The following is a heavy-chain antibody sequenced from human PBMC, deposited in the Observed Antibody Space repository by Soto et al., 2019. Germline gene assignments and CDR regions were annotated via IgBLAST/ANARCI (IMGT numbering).Heavy chain of an antibody. CDR1: GFAFNSYS. CDR3: ARGVSGYHGDYGMGV. Sequence: EVQLVESGGGLVQPGGSLSLSCAASGFAFNSYSVNWVRQAPGKGLEWVSYISSGSSIIYYAVSVKGRVTISRDAATNSLYLQMNRLRDEDTAVYYCARGVSGYHGDYGMGVWGQGTTVSVSS. D-gene: IGHD6-25*01. J-gene: IGHJ6*02. V-gene: IGHV3-48*02. CDR2: ISSGSSII.